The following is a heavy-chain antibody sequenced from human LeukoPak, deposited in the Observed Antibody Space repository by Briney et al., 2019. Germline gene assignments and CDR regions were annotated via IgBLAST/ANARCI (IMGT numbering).Heavy chain of an antibody. CDR2: IYPGDSDT. V-gene: IGHV5-51*01. Sequence: GVSLKISCKGSGYSFTNYWIGWVRQLPGKGLEWVGIIYPGDSDTRYNPSFQGQVTLSADKSISTAYLQWSNLKASDTAMYYCARLLTSGSNIRDWFDPWGQGTLVTVSS. CDR1: GYSFTNYW. CDR3: ARLLTSGSNIRDWFDP. J-gene: IGHJ5*02. D-gene: IGHD3-16*01.